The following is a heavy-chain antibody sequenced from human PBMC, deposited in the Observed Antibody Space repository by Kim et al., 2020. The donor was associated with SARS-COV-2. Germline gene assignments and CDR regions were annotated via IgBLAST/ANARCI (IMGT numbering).Heavy chain of an antibody. CDR3: ARHSNPSPGGYFDWLPAPDSNYYYGMDV. CDR2: IYYSGST. CDR1: GGSISSSSYY. D-gene: IGHD3-9*01. Sequence: SETLSLTCTVSGGSISSSSYYWGWIRQPPGKGLEWIGSIYYSGSTYYNPSLKSRVTISVDTSKNQFSLKLSSVTAADTAVYYCARHSNPSPGGYFDWLPAPDSNYYYGMDVWGQGTTVTVSS. J-gene: IGHJ6*02. V-gene: IGHV4-39*01.